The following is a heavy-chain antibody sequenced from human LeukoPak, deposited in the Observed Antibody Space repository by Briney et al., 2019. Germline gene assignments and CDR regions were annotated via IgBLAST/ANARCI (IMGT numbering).Heavy chain of an antibody. CDR3: ARRGGSSSRRSPIDY. CDR1: GFTFSDYW. Sequence: GGSLRPSCTASGFTFSDYWMTWVRQAPGKGPEWVANIKQDGSQRYYVDSVRGRFTISRDNAKNSLFLQMNGLRAEDTAVYYCARRGGSSSRRSPIDYWGQGTLVIVSS. V-gene: IGHV3-7*01. CDR2: IKQDGSQR. D-gene: IGHD6-6*01. J-gene: IGHJ4*02.